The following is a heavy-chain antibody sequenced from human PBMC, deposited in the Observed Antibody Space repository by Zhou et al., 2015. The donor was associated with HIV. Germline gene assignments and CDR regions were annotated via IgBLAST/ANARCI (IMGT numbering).Heavy chain of an antibody. Sequence: QVQLVQSGTEVKMPGASVKVSCKASGYTFTSYGISWVRQAPGQGLEWMGWISAYNGNTNYAQKLQDRVTMTTDTSTSTAYMDLRSLRSDDTAVYYCARMYYDFWSGYNSPHYFDYWGQGTLVTVSS. CDR3: ARMYYDFWSGYNSPHYFDY. D-gene: IGHD3-3*01. CDR1: GYTFTSYG. CDR2: ISAYNGNT. V-gene: IGHV1-18*01. J-gene: IGHJ4*02.